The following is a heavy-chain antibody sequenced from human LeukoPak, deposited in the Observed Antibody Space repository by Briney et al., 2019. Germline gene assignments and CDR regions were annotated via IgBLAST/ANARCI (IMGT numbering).Heavy chain of an antibody. V-gene: IGHV1-69*05. D-gene: IGHD5-24*01. CDR3: VVEMATIRYY. CDR2: IIPIFGTA. Sequence: SVKVSCKVSGGTFSSYAISWVRQAPGQGLEWMGRIIPIFGTANYAQKFQGRVTITTDESTSTAYMELSSLRSEDTAVYYCVVEMATIRYYWGQGTLVTVSS. CDR1: GGTFSSYA. J-gene: IGHJ4*02.